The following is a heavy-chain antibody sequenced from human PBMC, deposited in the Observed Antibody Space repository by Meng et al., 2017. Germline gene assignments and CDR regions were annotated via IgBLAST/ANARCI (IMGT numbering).Heavy chain of an antibody. CDR1: GFSLSTSGMC. D-gene: IGHD3-10*01. V-gene: IGHV2-70*20. CDR2: IDWDDDK. Sequence: SGPTLVKPTQTLTLTCTFSGFSLSTSGMCVSWVRQPPGKALEWLALIDWDDDKYYSTSLKTRLTISKDTSKNQVVLTMTNMDPVDTATYYCARIPYYYGSGSYYRYYYYGMDVWGQGTKVTV. CDR3: ARIPYYYGSGSYYRYYYYGMDV. J-gene: IGHJ6*02.